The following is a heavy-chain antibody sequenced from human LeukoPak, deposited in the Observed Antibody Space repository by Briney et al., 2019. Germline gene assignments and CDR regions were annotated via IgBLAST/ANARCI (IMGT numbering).Heavy chain of an antibody. J-gene: IGHJ3*02. CDR3: ARSGRGLLDAFDI. Sequence: GRSLRLSCAASGFTFSSYAMHWVRQAPGKGLEWVAVISYDGSNKYYADSVKGRFTISRDNSKNTLYLQMNRLRAEDTAVYYCARSGRGLLDAFDIWGQGTMVTVSS. CDR1: GFTFSSYA. CDR2: ISYDGSNK. D-gene: IGHD2-15*01. V-gene: IGHV3-30-3*01.